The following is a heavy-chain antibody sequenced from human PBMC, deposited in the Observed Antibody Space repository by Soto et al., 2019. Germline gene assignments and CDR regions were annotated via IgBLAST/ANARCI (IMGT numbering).Heavy chain of an antibody. CDR1: GGTFSSYA. J-gene: IGHJ4*02. CDR3: AVGVSMVVVVAATDQALDY. D-gene: IGHD2-15*01. Sequence: SVKVSCKASGGTFSSYAISWVRQAPGQGLEWMGGIIPIFGTANYAQKFQGRVTSTADESTSTAYMELSSLRSEDTAVYYCAVGVSMVVVVAATDQALDYWGQGTLVTVSS. V-gene: IGHV1-69*13. CDR2: IIPIFGTA.